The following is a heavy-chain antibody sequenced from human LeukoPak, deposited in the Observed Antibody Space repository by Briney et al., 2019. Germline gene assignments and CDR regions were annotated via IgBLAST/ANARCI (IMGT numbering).Heavy chain of an antibody. D-gene: IGHD6-19*01. CDR2: IYYSGST. V-gene: IGHV4-59*08. CDR3: ARHHSSGAFDY. CDR1: GGSIISYY. J-gene: IGHJ4*02. Sequence: SETLSLTCTVSGGSIISYYWSWIRQPPGKGLEWIGYIYYSGSTNYNPSLKSRVTISVDTSKNQFSLKLNSLTAADTAVYYCARHHSSGAFDYWGQGTLVTVSS.